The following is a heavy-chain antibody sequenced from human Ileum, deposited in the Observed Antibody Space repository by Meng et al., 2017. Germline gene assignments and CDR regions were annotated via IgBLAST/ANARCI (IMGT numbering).Heavy chain of an antibody. J-gene: IGHJ4*02. V-gene: IGHV4-59*01. CDR3: ASGGASSKPFDY. D-gene: IGHD6-13*01. CDR1: GGSINNDY. Sequence: SETLSLTCSVSGGSINNDYWSWIRQPPGKSLEWRGFIYSSGTTNYNPSLESRVTLSVDTSKNQFSLKMSSMTAADTAVYYCASGGASSKPFDYWGQGTLVTVSS. CDR2: IYSSGTT.